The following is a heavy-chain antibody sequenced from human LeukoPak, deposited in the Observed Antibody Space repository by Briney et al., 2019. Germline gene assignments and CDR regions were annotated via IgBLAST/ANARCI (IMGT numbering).Heavy chain of an antibody. Sequence: SETLSLTCTVSGGSISSYYWSWIRQPPGKGLEWIGYIYYSGSTNYNPSLKSRVTISVDTSKNQFSLKLSAVTAADTAVYYCAGTYGSGSYDYWGQGTLVTVSS. CDR2: IYYSGST. D-gene: IGHD3-10*01. J-gene: IGHJ4*02. CDR1: GGSISSYY. CDR3: AGTYGSGSYDY. V-gene: IGHV4-59*12.